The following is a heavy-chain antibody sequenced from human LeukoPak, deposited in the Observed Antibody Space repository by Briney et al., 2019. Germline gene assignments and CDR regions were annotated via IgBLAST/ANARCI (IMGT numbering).Heavy chain of an antibody. V-gene: IGHV4-59*01. Sequence: SETLSLTCSVSTDSTNTYYWSWIRQSPGKGLEWIGHIYHSGSTDYNPSFKSRVTISIDMSKKEFSLKLSSVTVADTAMYYCVRLRWEMLAPYFDTWGQGAFVIVSS. J-gene: IGHJ4*02. CDR3: VRLRWEMLAPYFDT. CDR1: TDSTNTYY. D-gene: IGHD3-9*01. CDR2: IYHSGST.